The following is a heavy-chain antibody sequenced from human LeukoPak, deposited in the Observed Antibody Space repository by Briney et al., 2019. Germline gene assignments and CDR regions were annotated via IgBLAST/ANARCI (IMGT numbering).Heavy chain of an antibody. CDR1: GGTFSSYA. D-gene: IGHD2-2*01. CDR2: IIPIFGTA. V-gene: IGHV1-69*13. Sequence: SVKVSCKASGGTFSSYAISWVRQAPGQGLEWMGGIIPIFGTANYAQKFQGRVTITADESTSTAYMELSSLRSEDTAVYYCASSVVPAAIGHFDYWGQGILVTVSS. J-gene: IGHJ4*02. CDR3: ASSVVPAAIGHFDY.